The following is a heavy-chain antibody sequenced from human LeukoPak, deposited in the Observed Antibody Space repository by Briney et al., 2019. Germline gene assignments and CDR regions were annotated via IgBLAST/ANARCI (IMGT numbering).Heavy chain of an antibody. CDR1: GFTFSSYA. D-gene: IGHD1-14*01. V-gene: IGHV3-64*01. J-gene: IGHJ4*02. CDR2: ISSNGGST. Sequence: PGGSLRLSCAASGFTFSSYAMHWVRQAPGKGLEYVSAISSNGGSTYYANSVKGRFTISRDNSKNTLYLQMGSLRPEDMAVYYCAREVEPQGPVDYWGQGTLVTVSS. CDR3: AREVEPQGPVDY.